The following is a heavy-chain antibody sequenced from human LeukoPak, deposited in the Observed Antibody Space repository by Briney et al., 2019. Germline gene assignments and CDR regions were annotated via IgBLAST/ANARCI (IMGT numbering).Heavy chain of an antibody. Sequence: GGSLRLSCAASGFTFSNAWMSWVRQAPGKGLEWVGRIKSKTDGGTTDYAAPVKGRFTISRDDSKNTLYLQMNSLRAEDTAVYYCARDASYSSSSGFDYWGQGTLVTVSS. D-gene: IGHD6-6*01. J-gene: IGHJ4*02. CDR3: ARDASYSSSSGFDY. CDR2: IKSKTDGGTT. V-gene: IGHV3-15*01. CDR1: GFTFSNAW.